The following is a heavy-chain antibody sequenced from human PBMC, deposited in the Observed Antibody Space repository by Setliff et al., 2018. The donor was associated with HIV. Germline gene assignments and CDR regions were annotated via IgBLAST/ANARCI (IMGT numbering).Heavy chain of an antibody. D-gene: IGHD2-21*01. CDR2: IYSNGIT. CDR3: AASVNCGGTTCPWIPFDS. V-gene: IGHV4-4*09. Sequence: PSETLSLTCVVSDDSFSNYDWTWIRQPPGKGLEWIGYIYSNGITRYNPSLKSRVTISLDTSKIEFSLTLKSVTAADTAIYYCAASVNCGGTTCPWIPFDSWGQGTLVTVSS. J-gene: IGHJ4*02. CDR1: DDSFSNYD.